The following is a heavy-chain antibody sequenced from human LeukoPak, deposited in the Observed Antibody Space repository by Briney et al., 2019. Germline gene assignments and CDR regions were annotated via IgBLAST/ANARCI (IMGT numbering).Heavy chain of an antibody. D-gene: IGHD3-10*01. CDR2: ISYDGSNK. CDR1: GFTFSSYG. CDR3: AKDTNSGSPYYYYGMDV. J-gene: IGHJ6*02. Sequence: PGGSLRLSCAASGFTFSSYGMHWVRQAPGKGLEWVAVISYDGSNKYYADSVKGRFTISRDNSKNTLYLQMNSLRAEDTAVYYCAKDTNSGSPYYYYGMDVWGQGTTVTVSS. V-gene: IGHV3-30*18.